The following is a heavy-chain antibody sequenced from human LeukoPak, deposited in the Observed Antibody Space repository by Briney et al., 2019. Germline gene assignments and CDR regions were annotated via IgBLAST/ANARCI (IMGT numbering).Heavy chain of an antibody. D-gene: IGHD5-24*01. J-gene: IGHJ4*02. CDR3: ARDKIGRLQGPFDY. CDR1: GGTFSSYA. CDR2: IIPIFGTA. Sequence: ASVKVSCKASGGTFSSYAISWVRQAPGQGLEWMGGIIPIFGTANYAQKFQGRVTITTDESTSTAYMELSSLRSEDTAVYYCARDKIGRLQGPFDYWGQGTLVTVSS. V-gene: IGHV1-69*05.